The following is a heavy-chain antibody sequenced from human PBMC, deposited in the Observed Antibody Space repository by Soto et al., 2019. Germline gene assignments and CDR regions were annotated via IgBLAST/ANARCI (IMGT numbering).Heavy chain of an antibody. CDR2: LNSDGSTT. CDR3: ARAGVGDTVFFGYFDY. V-gene: IGHV3-74*01. J-gene: IGHJ4*02. D-gene: IGHD1-26*01. CDR1: GFTFSSYW. Sequence: PGGSLRLSCAASGFTFSSYWMHWVRQAPGKGLVWVSGLNSDGSTTNYADSVKGRFTISRDNAKNTLYLQINSLRAEDTAVYYCARAGVGDTVFFGYFDYWGQGALVTV.